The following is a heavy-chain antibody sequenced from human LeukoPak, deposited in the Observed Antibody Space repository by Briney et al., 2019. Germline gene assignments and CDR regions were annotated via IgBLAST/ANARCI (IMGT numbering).Heavy chain of an antibody. Sequence: GASLKVSCKASGYTFTSYGFSWVRQAPGQGLEWMGWISAYNGNTNYAQKFQGRVTMTTDTSTSTVYMELRSLRSDDTAVYYCASAREPVECDYWGQGTLVTVSS. D-gene: IGHD1-14*01. CDR2: ISAYNGNT. CDR3: ASAREPVECDY. J-gene: IGHJ4*02. V-gene: IGHV1-18*01. CDR1: GYTFTSYG.